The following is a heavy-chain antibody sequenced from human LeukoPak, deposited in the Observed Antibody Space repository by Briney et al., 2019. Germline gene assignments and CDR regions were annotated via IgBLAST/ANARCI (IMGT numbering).Heavy chain of an antibody. CDR3: AHSPFLWFGELWVDY. Sequence: SGPTLANHTQTHTLTCTFSGFSLTTSGVGVGWIRQPPGKALESLALNYWDDDKRYSPSMKSRLTITNDTSKNQVVLTMTNMDPVGTATYYCAHSPFLWFGELWVDYWGQGTLVTVSS. J-gene: IGHJ4*02. CDR1: GFSLTTSGVG. CDR2: NYWDDDK. V-gene: IGHV2-5*02. D-gene: IGHD3-10*01.